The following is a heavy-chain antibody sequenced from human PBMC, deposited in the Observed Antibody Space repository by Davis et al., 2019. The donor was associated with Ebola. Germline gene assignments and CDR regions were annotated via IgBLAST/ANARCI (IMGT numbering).Heavy chain of an antibody. D-gene: IGHD6-19*01. CDR1: GFSFSTYS. V-gene: IGHV3-21*01. CDR3: AREAAVAYFDY. Sequence: PGGSLRLSCVGSGFSFSTYSINWVRQAPGKGLEWVSSISSSSSYIYYADSVKGRFTIFRDNAKNSLYLQMNSLRAEDTAVYYCAREAAVAYFDYWGQGTLVTVSS. J-gene: IGHJ4*02. CDR2: ISSSSSYI.